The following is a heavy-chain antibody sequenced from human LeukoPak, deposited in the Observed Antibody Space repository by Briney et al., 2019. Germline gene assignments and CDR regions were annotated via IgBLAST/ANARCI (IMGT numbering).Heavy chain of an antibody. CDR1: GGSISSYY. CDR2: IYYSGNS. V-gene: IGHV4-59*01. CDR3: ATRSTGVAATFDS. J-gene: IGHJ4*02. Sequence: SSETLSLTCTVSGGSISSYYWSWIRQPPGKGLEWIGYIYYSGNSNYNPSLKSRVTISADTSKNEFSLELSSVTAADTAIYYCATRSTGVAATFDSWGQGALVTVSS. D-gene: IGHD2-15*01.